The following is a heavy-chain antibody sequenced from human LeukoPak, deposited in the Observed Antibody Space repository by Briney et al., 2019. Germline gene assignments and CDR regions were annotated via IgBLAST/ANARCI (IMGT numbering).Heavy chain of an antibody. Sequence: SETLSLTCAVYGGSFSGYYWSWIRQPPGKGLEWIGEINNSGSTNYNPSLKSRVTISVDTSKNQFSLKLSSVTAADTAVYYCATRGEDILTGYYRPNWFDPWGQGTLVTVSS. D-gene: IGHD3-9*01. CDR3: ATRGEDILTGYYRPNWFDP. V-gene: IGHV4-34*01. J-gene: IGHJ5*02. CDR1: GGSFSGYY. CDR2: INNSGST.